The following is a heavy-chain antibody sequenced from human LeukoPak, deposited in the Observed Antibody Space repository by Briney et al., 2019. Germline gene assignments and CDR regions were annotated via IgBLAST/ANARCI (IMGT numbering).Heavy chain of an antibody. CDR3: ARDKKVRGVIHDYYYYYGMDV. J-gene: IGHJ6*02. D-gene: IGHD3-10*01. Sequence: GGSLRLSCAASGFTFSSYGMHWVRQAPGKGLEWVAVIWYDGSNKYYADSVKGRFTISRDNSKNTLYLQMNSLRAEDTAVYYCARDKKVRGVIHDYYYYYGMDVWGQGTTVTVSS. CDR2: IWYDGSNK. CDR1: GFTFSSYG. V-gene: IGHV3-33*01.